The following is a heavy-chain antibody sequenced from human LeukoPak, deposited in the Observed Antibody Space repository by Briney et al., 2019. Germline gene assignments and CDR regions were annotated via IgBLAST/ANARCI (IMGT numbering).Heavy chain of an antibody. Sequence: GGSLRLSCAASEFTFSDYYMSWIRQAPGKGLEWVGRIKSKPDGGAIDYAAPVKGRFIISRDDSKDMLYLQMNSLKTEDTGVYYCTRDKLELRQFDYWGQGTLVTVSS. CDR2: IKSKPDGGAI. V-gene: IGHV3-15*01. CDR3: TRDKLELRQFDY. CDR1: EFTFSDYY. J-gene: IGHJ4*02. D-gene: IGHD1-26*01.